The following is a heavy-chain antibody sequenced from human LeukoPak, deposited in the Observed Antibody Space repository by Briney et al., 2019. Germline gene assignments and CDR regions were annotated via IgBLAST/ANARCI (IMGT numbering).Heavy chain of an antibody. D-gene: IGHD3-16*01. J-gene: IGHJ5*02. V-gene: IGHV3-53*01. CDR2: IYSGGST. CDR3: ARTSTFRSFWLDP. CDR1: GLTVSSNY. Sequence: PGGSLRLSCAASGLTVSSNYMSWVRQAPGKGLEWVSVIYSGGSTYYADSVKGRFTISRDKSKNTLNLQMNSLRAEDTAVYYCARTSTFRSFWLDPWGQGTLVTVSS.